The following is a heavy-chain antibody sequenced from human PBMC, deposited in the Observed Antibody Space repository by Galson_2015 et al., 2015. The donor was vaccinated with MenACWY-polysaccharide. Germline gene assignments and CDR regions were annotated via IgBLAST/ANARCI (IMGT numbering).Heavy chain of an antibody. CDR2: IGTAGDT. CDR3: ARSTPEVLPAMDV. V-gene: IGHV3-13*01. D-gene: IGHD5/OR15-5a*01. J-gene: IGHJ6*03. Sequence: SLRLSCAASGFTFSSYDMHWVRQATGKGLEWVSAIGTAGDTYSPGSVKGRFTISSKNAKNPLHLQMNSLRAGDTAVYYCARSTPEVLPAMDVWGKGTTVTVSS. CDR1: GFTFSSYD.